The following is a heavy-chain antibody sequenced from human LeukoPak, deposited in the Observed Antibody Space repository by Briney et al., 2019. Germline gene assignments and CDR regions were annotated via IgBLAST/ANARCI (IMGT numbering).Heavy chain of an antibody. J-gene: IGHJ6*02. CDR1: GGSISSYY. V-gene: IGHV4-59*08. CDR3: ARFQGVVRGGDYYYGLDV. D-gene: IGHD3-10*01. CDR2: IYYSGST. Sequence: SETLSLTCTVSGGSISSYYWSWIRQPPGKGLEWIGYIYYSGSTNYNPCLKSRVTISVDTSKNQFSLKLSSVTAADTAVYYCARFQGVVRGGDYYYGLDVWGQGTTVTVSS.